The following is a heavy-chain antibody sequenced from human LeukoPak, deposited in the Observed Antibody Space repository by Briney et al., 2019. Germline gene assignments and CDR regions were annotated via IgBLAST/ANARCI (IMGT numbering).Heavy chain of an antibody. CDR1: GGSFSGYY. V-gene: IGHV4-34*01. CDR2: INHSGST. Sequence: SETLSLTCAVYGGSFSGYYWSWIRQPPGKGLEWIGEINHSGSTNYNPSLKSRVTISVDTSKNQFSLKLSSVTAADTAVYYCASDYGDYEDWFDPWGQGTLVTVSS. CDR3: ASDYGDYEDWFDP. D-gene: IGHD4-17*01. J-gene: IGHJ5*02.